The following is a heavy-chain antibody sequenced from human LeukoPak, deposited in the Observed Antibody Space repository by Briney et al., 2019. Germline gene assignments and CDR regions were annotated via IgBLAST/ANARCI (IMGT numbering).Heavy chain of an antibody. CDR2: IIPIFGTA. CDR3: AREIAVAGRYYFDY. CDR1: GYTFTSYG. V-gene: IGHV1-69*05. Sequence: ASVKVSCKASGYTFTSYGISWVRQAPGQGLEWMGGIIPIFGTANYAQKFQGRVTITTDESTSTAYMELSSLRSEDTAVYYCAREIAVAGRYYFDYWGQGTLVTVSS. D-gene: IGHD6-19*01. J-gene: IGHJ4*02.